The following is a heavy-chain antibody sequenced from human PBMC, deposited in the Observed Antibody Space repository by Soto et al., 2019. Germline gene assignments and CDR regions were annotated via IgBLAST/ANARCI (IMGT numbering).Heavy chain of an antibody. J-gene: IGHJ4*02. V-gene: IGHV4-34*01. D-gene: IGHD2-2*01. CDR2: INHSGST. Sequence: QVQLQQWGAGLLKPSETLSLTCAVYGGSFSGYYWSWIRQPPGKGLEWIGEINHSGSTNYNPSLKSRVTISVDTSKHQFSLKLSSVTAAATAVYYCARAQHLGYCSSTSCFPFDYWGQGTLVTVSS. CDR1: GGSFSGYY. CDR3: ARAQHLGYCSSTSCFPFDY.